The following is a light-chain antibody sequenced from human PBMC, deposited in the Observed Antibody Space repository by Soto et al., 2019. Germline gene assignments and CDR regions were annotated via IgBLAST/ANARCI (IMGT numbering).Light chain of an antibody. J-gene: IGLJ2*01. CDR2: EVT. V-gene: IGLV2-8*01. CDR1: GSDIGAYTY. Sequence: QSALTQPPSASGSPGQSVTISCTGTGSDIGAYTYVSWYQHHPGTAPKLIIYEVTKRPSGVPDRFSGSKSGNTASLTVSGLQSEDEGVYYCGSYAGSYNLLFGGGTQLTVL. CDR3: GSYAGSYNLL.